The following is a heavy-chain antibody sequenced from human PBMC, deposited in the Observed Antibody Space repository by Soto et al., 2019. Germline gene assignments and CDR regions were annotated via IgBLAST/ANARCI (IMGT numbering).Heavy chain of an antibody. V-gene: IGHV5-10-1*01. D-gene: IGHD6-13*01. CDR2: IDPSDSYT. Sequence: GESLKSSCKGSGYSFTSYWISWVRQMPGKGLEWMGRIDPSDSYTNYSPSFQGHVTISADKSISTAYLQWSSLKASDTAMYYCGRHSGVYRSSWTLDYYSGMDVWGQGTKVTVSS. CDR3: GRHSGVYRSSWTLDYYSGMDV. J-gene: IGHJ6*02. CDR1: GYSFTSYW.